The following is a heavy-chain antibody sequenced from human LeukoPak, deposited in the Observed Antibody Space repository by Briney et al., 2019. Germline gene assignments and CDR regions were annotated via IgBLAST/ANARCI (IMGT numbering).Heavy chain of an antibody. D-gene: IGHD3-3*01. CDR3: ARDRLPSDQDDFDY. CDR1: GFTFSFYT. V-gene: IGHV3-23*01. CDR2: LSGSGGST. J-gene: IGHJ4*02. Sequence: GGSLRLSCAASGFTFSFYTMSWVRQAPGKGLEWVSGLSGSGGSTYYSDSVKGRFTISRDNSKNTLYLQMNSLRPEDTAMYHCARDRLPSDQDDFDYWGQGILVTVSS.